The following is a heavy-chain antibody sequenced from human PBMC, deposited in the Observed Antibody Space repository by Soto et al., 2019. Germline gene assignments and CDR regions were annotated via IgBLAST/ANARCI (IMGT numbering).Heavy chain of an antibody. Sequence: QTGGSLRLSCAASGFTFSSYAMHWVRQPPGKGLGRVAVISYDGSNKYYSDSVKGRFTISRDNSKNTLYLQMNSLRAEDVAVYSCARVDYDFVWGSYRPGGYYYYGMDVWGQGTLVTVSS. CDR3: ARVDYDFVWGSYRPGGYYYYGMDV. CDR2: ISYDGSNK. J-gene: IGHJ6*02. D-gene: IGHD3-16*02. V-gene: IGHV3-30-3*01. CDR1: GFTFSSYA.